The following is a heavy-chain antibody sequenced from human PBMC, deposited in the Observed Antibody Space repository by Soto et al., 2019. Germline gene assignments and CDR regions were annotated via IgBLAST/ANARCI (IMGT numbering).Heavy chain of an antibody. CDR3: ARDSTGIGGRRGGFDY. D-gene: IGHD4-17*01. CDR1: GFTFSSYA. J-gene: IGHJ4*02. CDR2: ISGSGGNT. Sequence: EVQLLESGGGLVQPGGSLRLSCAASGFTFSSYAMSWVRQAPGKGLEWVSDISGSGGNTYYADSVKGRFTISRDNSKNTLDLQMSSLRAEDTAVYYCARDSTGIGGRRGGFDYWGQGTLVTVSS. V-gene: IGHV3-23*01.